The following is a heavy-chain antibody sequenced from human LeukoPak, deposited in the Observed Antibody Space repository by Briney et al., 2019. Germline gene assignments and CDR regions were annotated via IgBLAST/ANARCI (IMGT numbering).Heavy chain of an antibody. V-gene: IGHV4-4*02. J-gene: IGHJ4*02. D-gene: IGHD6-19*01. CDR1: GGSISSSNW. CDR2: IYHSGST. Sequence: SGTLSLTCAVSGGSISSSNWWSWVRQPPGKGLEWIGEIYHSGSTNYNPSLKSRVTISVDKPKNQFSLKLSSVTAADTAVYYCARGIYSSGWPYYFDYWGQGTLVTVSS. CDR3: ARGIYSSGWPYYFDY.